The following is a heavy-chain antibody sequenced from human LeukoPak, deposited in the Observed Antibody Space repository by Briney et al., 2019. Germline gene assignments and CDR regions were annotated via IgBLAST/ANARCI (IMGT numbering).Heavy chain of an antibody. Sequence: GGSLRLSCAASGFTFSSYWMHWVRQAPGKGLVWVSRINSDGSSTSYADSVKGRFTISRDDAKNTLYLQMNSLRAKDTAVYYCAGGTVTLTYYYGMDVWGQGTTVTVSS. J-gene: IGHJ6*02. CDR3: AGGTVTLTYYYGMDV. V-gene: IGHV3-74*01. CDR1: GFTFSSYW. CDR2: INSDGSST. D-gene: IGHD4-11*01.